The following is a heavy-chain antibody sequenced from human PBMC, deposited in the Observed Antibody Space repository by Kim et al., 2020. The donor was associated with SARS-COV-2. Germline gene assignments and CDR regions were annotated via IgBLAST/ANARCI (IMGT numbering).Heavy chain of an antibody. CDR3: VREPNY. CDR2: GSSI. J-gene: IGHJ4*02. Sequence: GSSIKYADSVNGRFTVPRDNAKKSLSLQMNSLTPEDTAVYYCVREPNYWGQGTLVTVSS. V-gene: IGHV3-11*01.